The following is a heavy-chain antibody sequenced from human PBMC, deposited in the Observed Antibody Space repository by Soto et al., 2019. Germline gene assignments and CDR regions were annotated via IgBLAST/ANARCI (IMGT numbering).Heavy chain of an antibody. Sequence: PSETRSLTCTVSGGSISSGGYYWSWIRQHPGKGLEWIGYIYYSGSTYYNPSLKSRVTISVDTSKNQFSLKLSAVTAADTAVYYCARDLVGADYYYYGMDVWGQGTTVTVSS. V-gene: IGHV4-31*03. CDR3: ARDLVGADYYYYGMDV. D-gene: IGHD1-26*01. CDR1: GGSISSGGYY. J-gene: IGHJ6*02. CDR2: IYYSGST.